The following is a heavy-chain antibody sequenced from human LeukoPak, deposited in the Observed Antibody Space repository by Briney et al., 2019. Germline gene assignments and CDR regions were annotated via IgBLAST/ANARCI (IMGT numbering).Heavy chain of an antibody. CDR1: TDSIVSRGYF. Sequence: SETLSLTCTVSTDSIVSRGYFWGWIRQPPGKGLEWIGTIYYGGSTYYNPSLKSRVTVSLDTSKNQLSLKLSSVTAADTAVYYCARVGLVIRTRHYYYGMDVWGQGTTVTVSS. D-gene: IGHD3-9*01. V-gene: IGHV4-39*07. J-gene: IGHJ6*02. CDR3: ARVGLVIRTRHYYYGMDV. CDR2: IYYGGST.